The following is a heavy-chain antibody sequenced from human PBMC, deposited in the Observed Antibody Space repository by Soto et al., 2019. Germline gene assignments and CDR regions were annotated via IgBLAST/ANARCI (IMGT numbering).Heavy chain of an antibody. CDR2: INLSGST. CDR1: GGSFSGYY. D-gene: IGHD6-19*01. J-gene: IGHJ4*02. Sequence: PSETLSLTCAVYGGSFSGYYWSWIRQPPGKGLEWIGEINLSGSTNYNPSLKSRVTISLDTSKNQFSLKLSSVTAADTAVYYCACTGYSSGWYVGYYYFDYWGQGTLVTVSS. V-gene: IGHV4-34*01. CDR3: ACTGYSSGWYVGYYYFDY.